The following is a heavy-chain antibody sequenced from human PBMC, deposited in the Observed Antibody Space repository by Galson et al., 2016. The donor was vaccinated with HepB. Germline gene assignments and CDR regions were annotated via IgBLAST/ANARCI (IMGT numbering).Heavy chain of an antibody. V-gene: IGHV4-4*02. D-gene: IGHD2-2*01. CDR1: GASVNSSNW. J-gene: IGHJ5*01. CDR2: IYYTGTS. Sequence: SETLSLTCAVSGASVNSSNWWTWVRQAPGTGLEWIGEIYYTGTSNNNPSLLSRFTMSIASSRNHFSLNLNSVTAADTAVYYCARASIVPGARMVFDSWGQGILVTVAS. CDR3: ARASIVPGARMVFDS.